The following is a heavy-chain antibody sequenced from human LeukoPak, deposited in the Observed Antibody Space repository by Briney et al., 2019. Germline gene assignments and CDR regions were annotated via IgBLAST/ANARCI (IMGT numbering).Heavy chain of an antibody. CDR1: GGTFSSYA. D-gene: IGHD6-13*01. V-gene: IGHV1-69*06. CDR3: ARDVGIAAAGYYYYYYMDV. J-gene: IGHJ6*03. CDR2: IIPIFGTA. Sequence: SVKVSCKASGGTFSSYAISWVRQAPGQGLEWMGGIIPIFGTANYAQKFQGRVTITADKSTSTAYMELSSLRSEDTAVYYCARDVGIAAAGYYYYYYMDVWGKGTTVTVSS.